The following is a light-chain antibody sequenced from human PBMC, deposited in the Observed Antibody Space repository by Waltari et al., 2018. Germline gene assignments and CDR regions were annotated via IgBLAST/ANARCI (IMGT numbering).Light chain of an antibody. J-gene: IGLJ3*02. Sequence: SSELTQDPAVSVALGQTVRITCQGDSLTSYYASWHQQKPGHAPVAVIYGKNNRPSGIPDRFSGSSSGNTASLTITGAQAEDEADYYCNSRDTSGDQPYVVFGGGTKLTVL. CDR1: SLTSYY. CDR3: NSRDTSGDQPYVV. CDR2: GKN. V-gene: IGLV3-19*01.